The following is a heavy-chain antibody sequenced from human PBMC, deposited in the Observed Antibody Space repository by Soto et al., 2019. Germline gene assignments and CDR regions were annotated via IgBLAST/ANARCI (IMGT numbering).Heavy chain of an antibody. Sequence: ASVKVSCKASGYTFTGYAMHWVRQAPGQRLEWMGWINAGNGNTKYSQKFQGRVTITRDTSASTAYMELSSLRSEDTAVYYCARSLVDYYDSSGYFSAFDIWGQGTMVTVSS. V-gene: IGHV1-3*01. J-gene: IGHJ3*02. CDR3: ARSLVDYYDSSGYFSAFDI. CDR2: INAGNGNT. D-gene: IGHD3-22*01. CDR1: GYTFTGYA.